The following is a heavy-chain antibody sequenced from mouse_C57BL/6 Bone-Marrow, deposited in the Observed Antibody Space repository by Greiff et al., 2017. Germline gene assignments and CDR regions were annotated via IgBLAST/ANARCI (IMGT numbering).Heavy chain of an antibody. CDR3: ATNFYGSGYVLDY. V-gene: IGHV1-81*01. Sequence: QVHVKQSGAELARPGASVKLSCKASGYTFTSYGISWVKQRTGQGLEWIGEIYPRSGNTYYNEKFKGKATLTADKSSSTAYKELRSLSSEDSAVYFCATNFYGSGYVLDYWGQGTALAVSS. J-gene: IGHJ2*01. CDR2: IYPRSGNT. D-gene: IGHD1-1*01. CDR1: GYTFTSYG.